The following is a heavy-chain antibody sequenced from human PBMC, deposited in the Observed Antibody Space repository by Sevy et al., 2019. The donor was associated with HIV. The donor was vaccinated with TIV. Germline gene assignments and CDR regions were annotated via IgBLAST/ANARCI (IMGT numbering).Heavy chain of an antibody. CDR1: GFTFTNYA. CDR3: AKGGPSGWELPSFFDN. Sequence: PGGSLRLSCTASGFTFTNYAMTWVRQAPGKGLEWVAGISGSGGRTNYADSVRGRFTISRDNSQNTMYLEMNSLRAEDTALYYCAKGGPSGWELPSFFDNWGQGTLVTVSS. D-gene: IGHD2-15*01. CDR2: ISGSGGRT. V-gene: IGHV3-23*01. J-gene: IGHJ4*02.